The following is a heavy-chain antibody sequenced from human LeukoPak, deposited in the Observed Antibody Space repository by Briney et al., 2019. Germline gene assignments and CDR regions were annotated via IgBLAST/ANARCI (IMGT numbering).Heavy chain of an antibody. CDR1: GGTFSSYA. CDR3: ARDRRIAAASYYYGMDV. V-gene: IGHV1-69*04. CDR2: IIPIFGIA. Sequence: ASVKVSCKASGGTFSSYAISWVRQAPGQGLEWMGRIIPIFGIANYAQKFQGRVTITADKSTSTAYMELSSLRSEDTAVYYCARDRRIAAASYYYGMDVWAKGPRSPSP. D-gene: IGHD6-13*01. J-gene: IGHJ6*02.